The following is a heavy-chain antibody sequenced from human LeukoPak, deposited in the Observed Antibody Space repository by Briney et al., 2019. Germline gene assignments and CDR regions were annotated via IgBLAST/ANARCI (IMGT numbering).Heavy chain of an antibody. Sequence: SETLSLTCTVSGGSISTYYWSWIRQPPGRGLEWIGYIYYSGITDYSPSLKSRVTISIDTSKKQFSLKLSSVTATDTAVYYCARWEASRVAFDIWGQGTLVTVSS. CDR3: ARWEASRVAFDI. J-gene: IGHJ3*02. CDR2: IYYSGIT. CDR1: GGSISTYY. D-gene: IGHD1-26*01. V-gene: IGHV4-59*01.